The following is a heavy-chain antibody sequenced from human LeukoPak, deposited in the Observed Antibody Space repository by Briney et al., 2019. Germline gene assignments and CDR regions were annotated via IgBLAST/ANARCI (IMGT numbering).Heavy chain of an antibody. V-gene: IGHV1-69*05. J-gene: IGHJ5*02. D-gene: IGHD3-22*01. CDR1: GGTFSSYA. CDR2: MIPIFGTA. CDR3: ARADRSTIRSWFDP. Sequence: SVKVSCKASGGTFSSYAISWVRQAPGQGLEWMGGMIPIFGTANYAQKFQGRVTITTDESTSTAYMELSSLRSEDTAVYYCARADRSTIRSWFDPWGQGTLVTVSS.